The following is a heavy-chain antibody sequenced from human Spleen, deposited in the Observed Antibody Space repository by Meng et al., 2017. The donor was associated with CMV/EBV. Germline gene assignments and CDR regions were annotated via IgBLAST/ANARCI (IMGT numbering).Heavy chain of an antibody. Sequence: GGSLRLSCAASGFTFSSYAMSWVRQAPGKGLEWVSAISGSGGKTYYADSVKGRYTISRDNSKNTLYLQMNSLRVEDTALYYCAKDLAARSVGMDVWGQGTTVTVSS. CDR1: GFTFSSYA. CDR2: ISGSGGKT. V-gene: IGHV3-23*01. J-gene: IGHJ6*02. D-gene: IGHD6-6*01. CDR3: AKDLAARSVGMDV.